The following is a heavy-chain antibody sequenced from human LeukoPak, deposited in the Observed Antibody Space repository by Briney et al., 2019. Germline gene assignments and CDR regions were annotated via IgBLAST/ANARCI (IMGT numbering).Heavy chain of an antibody. CDR1: GFTFSVYF. J-gene: IGHJ4*02. CDR3: VKDLNGTWSFDY. CDR2: ISSNEYDT. V-gene: IGHV3-64D*06. D-gene: IGHD2-8*01. Sequence: GGSLRLSCSASGFTFSVYFMHWVRQAPGKGLEYVSSISSNEYDTYYADSVKGRFTISRDNFKNTLFLQMSSLSAEDTAVYYCVKDLNGTWSFDYWGQGTLVTVSS.